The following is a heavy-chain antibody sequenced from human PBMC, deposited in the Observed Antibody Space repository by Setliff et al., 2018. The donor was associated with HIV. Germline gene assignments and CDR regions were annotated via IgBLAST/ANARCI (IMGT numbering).Heavy chain of an antibody. D-gene: IGHD2-21*02. V-gene: IGHV4-59*08. CDR1: GGLINSHY. Sequence: SETLSLTCTVSGGLINSHYWNWIRQAPGKGLEWIGCVYYRGGVTYNPSLSSRVTISVDTSKNQFSLSLSSVTAGDTAIYFCARTSRLHPFAYWGQGKLVTVSS. J-gene: IGHJ4*02. CDR3: ARTSRLHPFAY. CDR2: VYYRGGV.